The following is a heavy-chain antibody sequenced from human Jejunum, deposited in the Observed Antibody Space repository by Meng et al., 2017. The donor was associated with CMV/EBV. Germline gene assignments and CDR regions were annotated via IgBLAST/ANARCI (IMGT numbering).Heavy chain of an antibody. CDR3: TTLYGDSIS. D-gene: IGHD4-17*01. CDR1: GGSIRNDQW. CDR2: IYHSGRT. V-gene: IGHV4-4*02. J-gene: IGHJ4*02. Sequence: QGHLEESGPGMGKRSGSPSLTCDVSGGSIRNDQWWSWVREAPGKGLEWIGEIYHSGRTNYNPSVKSRVSMSVDKSQNHFSLRLSSVTAADTAVYYCTTLYGDSISWGQGTLVTVSS.